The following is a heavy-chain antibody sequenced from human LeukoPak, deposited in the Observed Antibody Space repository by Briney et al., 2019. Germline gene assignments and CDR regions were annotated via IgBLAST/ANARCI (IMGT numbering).Heavy chain of an antibody. CDR2: MNPNSGNT. Sequence: ASVKVSCKASGYTFTSYDINWVRQATGQGLEWMGWMNPNSGNTNYAQKLQGRVTMTTDTSTSTAYMELRSLRSDDTAVYYCARHRTYYYGSGSYYDDYWGQGTLVTVSS. D-gene: IGHD3-10*01. CDR3: ARHRTYYYGSGSYYDDY. J-gene: IGHJ4*02. CDR1: GYTFTSYD. V-gene: IGHV1-18*01.